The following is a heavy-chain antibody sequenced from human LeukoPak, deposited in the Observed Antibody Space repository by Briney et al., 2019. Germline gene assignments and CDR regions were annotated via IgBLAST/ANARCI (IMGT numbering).Heavy chain of an antibody. D-gene: IGHD3-10*01. CDR1: GGSISISSYY. J-gene: IGHJ4*02. Sequence: SETLSLTCTVSGGSISISSYYWGWIRHPPGKGLEWIGSIYYSGSTYYTPSLKSRVTISVDTSKNPFSLRPSSVTAPDPAVYYCAGSRYSSGIYYFDYWGQGTLVTVSS. CDR2: IYYSGST. CDR3: AGSRYSSGIYYFDY. V-gene: IGHV4-39*07.